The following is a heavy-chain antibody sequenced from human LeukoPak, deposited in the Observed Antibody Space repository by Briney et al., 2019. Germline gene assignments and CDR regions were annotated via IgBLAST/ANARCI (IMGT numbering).Heavy chain of an antibody. CDR2: IHTSGTT. Sequence: SETLSLTCTVSGVSISSGSYYWSWIRVPAGKGLEWIGRIHTSGTTNYNSPLKSRVTLSLDTSKNQFSLKLSSVTAADTAVYYCARHPRRTWIQLWSRGFDYWGQGTLVTVSS. D-gene: IGHD5-18*01. CDR3: ARHPRRTWIQLWSRGFDY. CDR1: GVSISSGSYY. V-gene: IGHV4-61*02. J-gene: IGHJ4*02.